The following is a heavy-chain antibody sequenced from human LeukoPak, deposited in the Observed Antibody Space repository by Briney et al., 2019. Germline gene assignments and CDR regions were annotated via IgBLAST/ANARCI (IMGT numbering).Heavy chain of an antibody. CDR1: GFAFSSYA. CDR2: ISWNSGSI. Sequence: PGGSLRLSCAASGFAFSSYAMSWVRQAPGKGLEWVSGISWNSGSIGYADSVKGRFTISRDNAKNSLYLQMNSLRAEDTALYYCAKDYYDSSYDAFDIWGQGTMVTVSS. J-gene: IGHJ3*02. CDR3: AKDYYDSSYDAFDI. V-gene: IGHV3-9*01. D-gene: IGHD3-22*01.